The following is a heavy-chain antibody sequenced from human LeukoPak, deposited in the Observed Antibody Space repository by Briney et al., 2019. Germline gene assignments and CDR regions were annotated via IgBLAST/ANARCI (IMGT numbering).Heavy chain of an antibody. D-gene: IGHD5-18*01. CDR3: ASSGDSYGRFDY. V-gene: IGHV5-51*01. CDR1: GYSFTSYW. CDR2: IYSGDWDT. Sequence: GASLQTSTKGSGYSFTSYWNGWGRRLPGKSLVGMGRIYSGDWDTRYSPSFQGQVTISVDKSNTPAYLQWSTLKASDTAMYYCASSGDSYGRFDYWGQGTLVTVSS. J-gene: IGHJ4*02.